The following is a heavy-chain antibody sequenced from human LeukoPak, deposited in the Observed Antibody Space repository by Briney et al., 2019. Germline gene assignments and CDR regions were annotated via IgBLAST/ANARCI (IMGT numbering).Heavy chain of an antibody. D-gene: IGHD3-22*01. J-gene: IGHJ4*02. Sequence: GGSLRLSCAASGFTFSSYAMSWVRQAPGKGLEWVSAISGSGGSTYYADSVKGRFTISRDNSRNTLYLQTNSLRAEDTAVYYCANDYDSSGYYFDYWGQGTLVTVSS. CDR3: ANDYDSSGYYFDY. V-gene: IGHV3-23*01. CDR1: GFTFSSYA. CDR2: ISGSGGST.